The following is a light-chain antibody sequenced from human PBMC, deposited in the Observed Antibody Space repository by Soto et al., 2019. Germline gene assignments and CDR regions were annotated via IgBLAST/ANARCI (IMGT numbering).Light chain of an antibody. CDR3: SSYAGSNNLV. V-gene: IGLV2-8*01. CDR2: EVS. CDR1: SSDVGTSNY. J-gene: IGLJ2*01. Sequence: QSVLTQPASVSGSPGQSITISCTGTSSDVGTSNYVSWYQQHPGKAPKLMIYEVSKRPSGVPDRFSGSKSGNTASLTVSGLQAEDEADYYCSSYAGSNNLVFGGGTKLTVL.